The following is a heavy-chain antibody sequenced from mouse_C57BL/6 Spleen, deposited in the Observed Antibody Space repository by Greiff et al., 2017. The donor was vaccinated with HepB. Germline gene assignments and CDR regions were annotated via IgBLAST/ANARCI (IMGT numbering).Heavy chain of an antibody. D-gene: IGHD4-1*01. CDR2: ISDGGSYT. CDR1: GFTFSSYA. V-gene: IGHV5-4*03. CDR3: ARGQTGSYFDY. Sequence: EVNLVESGGGLVKPGGSLKLSCAASGFTFSSYAMSWVRQTPEKRLEWVATISDGGSYTYYPDNVKGRFTISRDNAKNNLYLQMSHLKSEDTAMYYCARGQTGSYFDYWGQGTTLTVSS. J-gene: IGHJ2*01.